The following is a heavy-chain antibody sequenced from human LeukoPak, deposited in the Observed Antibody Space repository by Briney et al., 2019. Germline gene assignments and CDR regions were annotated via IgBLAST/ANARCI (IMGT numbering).Heavy chain of an antibody. J-gene: IGHJ5*02. CDR3: ASTNDFGDYMGA. V-gene: IGHV4-30-2*01. CDR2: MYHGGST. CDR1: GGSISSGGYS. Sequence: PSQTLSLTCAVSGGSISSGGYSWSWIRQPPGKGLEWIGYMYHGGSTYYNPSLEDRVTISVDRSKNQLSLKVSSVTAADTAVYYCASTNDFGDYMGAWGQGILVTVSS. D-gene: IGHD4-17*01.